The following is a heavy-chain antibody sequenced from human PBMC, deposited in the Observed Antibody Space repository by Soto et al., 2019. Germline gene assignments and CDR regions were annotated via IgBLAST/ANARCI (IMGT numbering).Heavy chain of an antibody. V-gene: IGHV4-61*01. D-gene: IGHD5-12*01. CDR2: IYYSGST. CDR3: ARGFHPEGGYSGDDYFYYYYMDF. CDR1: GGSVSSGSYY. J-gene: IGHJ6*03. Sequence: SETLSLTCTVSGGSVSSGSYYWSWIRQPPGKGLEWIGDIYYSGSTKYNPYLKSRVTIAVDTSKNQLSLTLSSVTAADTAVYFCARGFHPEGGYSGDDYFYYYYMDFWGKGTTVTVSS.